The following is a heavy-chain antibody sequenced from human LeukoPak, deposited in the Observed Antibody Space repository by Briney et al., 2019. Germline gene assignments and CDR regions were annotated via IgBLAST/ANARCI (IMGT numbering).Heavy chain of an antibody. Sequence: GGSLRLSCAASGFTFSSYSVNWVRQAPGKGLEWVSSISSSSSYIYYADSVKGRFTISRDNAKNSLYLQMNSLRAEDTAVYYCARVLYGDYDWFDPWGQGTLVTVSS. J-gene: IGHJ5*02. CDR2: ISSSSSYI. CDR3: ARVLYGDYDWFDP. CDR1: GFTFSSYS. V-gene: IGHV3-21*01. D-gene: IGHD4-17*01.